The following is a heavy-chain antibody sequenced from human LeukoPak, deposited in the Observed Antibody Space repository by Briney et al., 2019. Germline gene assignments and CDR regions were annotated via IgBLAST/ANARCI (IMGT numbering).Heavy chain of an antibody. J-gene: IGHJ4*02. Sequence: PSETLSLTSTVSGGSISSYYWSWIRQPPGKGLEWIGYIYYSGSTNYNPSLKSRVTISVDTSKNQFSLKLTSVTAADTAVYYCASHYYDSRGYLYYFDYWGQGTLVTVSS. D-gene: IGHD3-22*01. CDR2: IYYSGST. V-gene: IGHV4-59*08. CDR3: ASHYYDSRGYLYYFDY. CDR1: GGSISSYY.